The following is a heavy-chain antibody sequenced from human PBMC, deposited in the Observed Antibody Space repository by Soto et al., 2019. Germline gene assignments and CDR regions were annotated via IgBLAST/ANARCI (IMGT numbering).Heavy chain of an antibody. CDR1: GGSISSSNW. V-gene: IGHV4-4*02. D-gene: IGHD3-3*01. J-gene: IGHJ3*02. CDR3: SRDYLCTILAVIHYAFET. CDR2: IYHSGST. Sequence: SETLSLTCAVSGGSISSSNWWSWVRQPPGKGLEWIGEIYHSGSTNYNPSLKSRVTISVDKSKNQFSLKLSSVTAADTAGYYSSRDYLCTILAVIHYAFETRGQGPMVT.